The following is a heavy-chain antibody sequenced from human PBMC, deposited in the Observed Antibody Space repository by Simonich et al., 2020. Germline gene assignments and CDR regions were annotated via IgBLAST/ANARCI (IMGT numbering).Heavy chain of an antibody. V-gene: IGHV1-2*02. Sequence: QVQLVQSGAEVKKPGASVKVSCKASGYTFTGYYMHWVRQAPGQGLEWMGLINPNRGGTNYAQKFQGRVTMTRETSISTAYMELSRLRSDDTDVYYCASSKRGYNWNDFDYWGQGTLVTVSS. CDR3: ASSKRGYNWNDFDY. CDR1: GYTFTGYY. D-gene: IGHD1-1*01. J-gene: IGHJ4*02. CDR2: INPNRGGT.